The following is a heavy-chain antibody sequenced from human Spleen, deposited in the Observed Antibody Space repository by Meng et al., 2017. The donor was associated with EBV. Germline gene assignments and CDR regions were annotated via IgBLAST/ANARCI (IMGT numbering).Heavy chain of an antibody. CDR2: INEHGSIT. CDR1: GYTFSRYW. V-gene: IGHV3-74*01. D-gene: IGHD3-16*01. CDR3: SRDLVGSADS. Sequence: QLGGSGGGLVRPGGFLKLSCEGSGYTFSRYWMHWVRQVPGKGLLWVSRINEHGSITTYADSVKGRFTISRDNAKNTMYLQMNSLRDEDTGVYFCSRDLVGSADSWGQGTLVTVSS. J-gene: IGHJ4*02.